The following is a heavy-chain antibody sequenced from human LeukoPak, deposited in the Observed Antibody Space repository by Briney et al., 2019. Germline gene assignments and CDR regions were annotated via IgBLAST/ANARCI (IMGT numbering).Heavy chain of an antibody. CDR3: ARLGYCSSTSCRPDFDY. CDR2: IYYSGST. D-gene: IGHD2-2*01. Sequence: SETLSLTCTVSGGSVSSGSYYWSWIPQPPGKGLEWIGYIYYSGSTNYNPSLKSRVTISVDTSKNQFSLKLSSVTAADTAVYYCARLGYCSSTSCRPDFDYWGQGTLVTVSS. CDR1: GGSVSSGSYY. V-gene: IGHV4-61*01. J-gene: IGHJ4*02.